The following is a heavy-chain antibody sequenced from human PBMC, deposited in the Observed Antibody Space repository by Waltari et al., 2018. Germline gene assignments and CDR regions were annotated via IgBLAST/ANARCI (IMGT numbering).Heavy chain of an antibody. V-gene: IGHV3-53*02. CDR3: ATVGEGTSGYYHY. CDR2: IFVDVKT. D-gene: IGHD3-22*01. Sequence: EVQLIETGGGWIQPGWSLSLSCAASGITVGNIHMSWVRQASGKGLEWVSDIFVDVKTSYAEAVRGRFTISTDTSKNTLYLQMSSLTFEDTATYYCATVGEGTSGYYHYWGQGTLVTVSS. CDR1: GITVGNIH. J-gene: IGHJ4*02.